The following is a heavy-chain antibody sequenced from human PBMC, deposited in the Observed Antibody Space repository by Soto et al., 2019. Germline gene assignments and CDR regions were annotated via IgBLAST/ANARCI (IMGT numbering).Heavy chain of an antibody. CDR2: INPNVGRV. D-gene: IGHD4-17*01. Sequence: QGQLVQSGAEVKKPGASVMLSCKASANTFTPSYLHWLRQAPGQGLEWMGIINPNVGRVSYAKKFLDRVTMARDTCTNPVYMELRSLRSDDTAVYYCARCGLRLDDDYFDLWGRGTLVTVSS. CDR1: ANTFTPSY. CDR3: ARCGLRLDDDYFDL. V-gene: IGHV1-46*03. J-gene: IGHJ2*01.